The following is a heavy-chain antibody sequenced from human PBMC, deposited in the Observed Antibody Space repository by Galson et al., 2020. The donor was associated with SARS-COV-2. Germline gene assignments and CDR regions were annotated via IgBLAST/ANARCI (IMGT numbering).Heavy chain of an antibody. D-gene: IGHD6-19*01. Sequence: TGGSLRLSCAASGFTFSHYWMSWVRQAPGKGLEWVANIRQDGSEKYYVDSVKGRFTISRDNAKNSLFLQMNSLRGEDTAVYYCARDTGYSSGWYHYWGQGTLVTVSS. J-gene: IGHJ4*02. CDR2: IRQDGSEK. CDR3: ARDTGYSSGWYHY. V-gene: IGHV3-7*01. CDR1: GFTFSHYW.